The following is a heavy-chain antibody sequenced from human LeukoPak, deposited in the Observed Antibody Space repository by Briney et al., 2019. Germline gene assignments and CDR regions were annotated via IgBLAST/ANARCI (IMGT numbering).Heavy chain of an antibody. V-gene: IGHV4-61*03. CDR3: ARHSGWELRGFDP. CDR2: ISYSGTT. J-gene: IGHJ5*02. CDR1: GGSISSGGYY. Sequence: SQTLSLTCTVSGGSISSGGYYWSCVRRPPGKGLECIGYISYSGTTNYNPSLKSRLTISVDTSKHHFSLKLNSVTAADTAVYYCARHSGWELRGFDPWGQGTLVTVSS. D-gene: IGHD1-26*01.